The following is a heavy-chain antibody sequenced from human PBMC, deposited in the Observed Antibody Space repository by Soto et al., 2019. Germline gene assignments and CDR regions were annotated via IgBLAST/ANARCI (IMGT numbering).Heavy chain of an antibody. CDR3: ARHGITGSYYDAFDI. V-gene: IGHV3-66*04. Sequence: GGSLRLSCAASGFTVSSNYMSWVRKAPGKGLEWVSVIYSGGSTDYADSVKGRFTISRDNAKNSLFLQMNTLRAEDTAVYYCARHGITGSYYDAFDIWGQGTMVTVSS. CDR2: IYSGGST. J-gene: IGHJ3*02. D-gene: IGHD1-26*01. CDR1: GFTVSSNY.